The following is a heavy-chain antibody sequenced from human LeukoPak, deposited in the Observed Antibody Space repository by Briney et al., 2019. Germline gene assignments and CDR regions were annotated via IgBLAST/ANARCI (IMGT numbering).Heavy chain of an antibody. CDR3: AINHYGSNSDIFDI. D-gene: IGHD3-10*01. Sequence: RGSLRLSCAGSAFTFSSYGMHWVRQAPGKGLEWVAVIWADGTHEDYIDSVKGRFTISRDNSKNTLYLQMNSLRADDTAVYYCAINHYGSNSDIFDIWGQGTMVTVSS. CDR2: IWADGTHE. CDR1: AFTFSSYG. V-gene: IGHV3-33*01. J-gene: IGHJ3*02.